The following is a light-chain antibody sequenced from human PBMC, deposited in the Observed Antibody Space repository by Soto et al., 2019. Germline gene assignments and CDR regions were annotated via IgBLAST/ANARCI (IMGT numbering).Light chain of an antibody. Sequence: QLVLTQPPSVSGAPGQRVTISCTGNNANIGAGFDVHWYQQFPGTAPKLLISDSNIRPSGVPDRFSGSRSDTSASLAITGLQAEDEADYYCQSYDSSLSGSVFGGGTKLTVL. CDR3: QSYDSSLSGSV. J-gene: IGLJ2*01. CDR1: NANIGAGFD. CDR2: DSN. V-gene: IGLV1-40*01.